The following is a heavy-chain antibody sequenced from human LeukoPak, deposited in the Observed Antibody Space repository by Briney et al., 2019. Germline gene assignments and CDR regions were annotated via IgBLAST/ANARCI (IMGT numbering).Heavy chain of an antibody. CDR3: ARPYSSSSPWFDP. CDR2: ISAYNGNT. V-gene: IGHV1-18*01. CDR1: GGTFSSYA. J-gene: IGHJ5*02. D-gene: IGHD6-6*01. Sequence: GASVKVSCKASGGTFSSYAISWVRQAPGQGLEWMGWISAYNGNTNYAQKLQGRVTMTTDTSTSTAYMELRSLRSDDTAVYYCARPYSSSSPWFDPWGQGTLVTVSS.